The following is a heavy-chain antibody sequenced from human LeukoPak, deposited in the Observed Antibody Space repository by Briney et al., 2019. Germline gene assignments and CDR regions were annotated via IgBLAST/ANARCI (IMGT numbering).Heavy chain of an antibody. CDR1: GYTSSSPD. D-gene: IGHD2/OR15-2a*01. CDR3: AIYIQNVVFDI. J-gene: IGHJ3*02. Sequence: ASVKVSCKASGYTSSSPDINWVRQATGRALEWLGWMNPRDRTGYAQKFQGRVTLTRDKSINTAYMELSSLRSDDTVVYYCAIYIQNVVFDIWGQGTMVTVSA. CDR2: MNPRDRT. V-gene: IGHV1-8*01.